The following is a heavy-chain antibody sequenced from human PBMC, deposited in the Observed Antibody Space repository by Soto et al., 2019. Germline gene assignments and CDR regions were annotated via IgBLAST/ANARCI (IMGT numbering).Heavy chain of an antibody. CDR1: GASVPSNSAA. Sequence: SQTLSLNCGLSGASVPSNSAARNWIRQSPSRGLEWLRRTYFKSKWYTDYAVSVKSRIIINPDTCKNHCSLQLNSVSHEVTAVYYXAIGNPGGNSWCWGFKYLGQRILGIGS. D-gene: IGHD6-13*01. CDR2: TYFKSKWYT. J-gene: IGHJ4*02. V-gene: IGHV6-1*01. CDR3: AIGNPGGNSWCWGFKY.